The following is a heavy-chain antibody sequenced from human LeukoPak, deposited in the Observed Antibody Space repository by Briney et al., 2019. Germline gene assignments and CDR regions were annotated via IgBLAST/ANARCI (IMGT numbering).Heavy chain of an antibody. J-gene: IGHJ3*02. CDR3: ARGRGGPFTMGRPDAFDI. CDR1: GGSISSYY. Sequence: SETLSLTCTVSGGSISSYYWSWIRQPPGKGLEWIGYIYYSGSTNYNPSLKSRVTISVDTSKNQFSLKLSSVTAADTAVYYCARGRGGPFTMGRPDAFDIWGQGTMVTVSS. V-gene: IGHV4-59*01. CDR2: IYYSGST. D-gene: IGHD3-10*01.